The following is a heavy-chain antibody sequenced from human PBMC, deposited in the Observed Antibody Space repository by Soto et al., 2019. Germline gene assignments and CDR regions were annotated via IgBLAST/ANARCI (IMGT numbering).Heavy chain of an antibody. CDR3: ARGMQGSWDLDL. CDR1: GYIFSSYW. J-gene: IGHJ2*01. V-gene: IGHV3-74*01. CDR2: TNNDGSST. Sequence: EVQLVESGGGLVQPGGSLRLSCEASGYIFSSYWMHWVRQAPGKGLVWVARTNNDGSSTTYADSVKGRFTISRDNAKNTLYLQMNSLRAEDTAVYYCARGMQGSWDLDLWGRGTLVTVSS.